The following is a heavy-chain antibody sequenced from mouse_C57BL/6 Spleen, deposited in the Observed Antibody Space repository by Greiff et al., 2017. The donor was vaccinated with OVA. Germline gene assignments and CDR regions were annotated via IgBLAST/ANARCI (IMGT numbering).Heavy chain of an antibody. CDR2: IYPGDGDT. V-gene: IGHV1-80*01. J-gene: IGHJ4*01. Sequence: VQLQQSGAELVKPGASVKISCKASGYAFSSYWMNWVKPRPGKGLEWIGQIYPGDGDTNYNGKFKGKATLTADKSSSSAYMQLSSRTSEDSAVYFWAREGNYYAMDYWGQGTSVTVSS. CDR1: GYAFSSYW. CDR3: AREGNYYAMDY. D-gene: IGHD2-14*01.